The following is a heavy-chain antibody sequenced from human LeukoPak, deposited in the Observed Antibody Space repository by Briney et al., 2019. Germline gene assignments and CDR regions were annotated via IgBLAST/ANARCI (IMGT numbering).Heavy chain of an antibody. CDR1: GYTFTSYD. V-gene: IGHV1-8*03. CDR3: ARAGPLPRRVPAATRFGRGYYMDV. D-gene: IGHD2-2*01. J-gene: IGHJ6*03. Sequence: GASVKVSCKASGYTFTSYDINWVRQATGQGLEWMGWMNANSGNTGYAQKFQGRVTITRNTSISTAYMELSSLRSEDTAVYYCARAGPLPRRVPAATRFGRGYYMDVWGKGTTVTVSS. CDR2: MNANSGNT.